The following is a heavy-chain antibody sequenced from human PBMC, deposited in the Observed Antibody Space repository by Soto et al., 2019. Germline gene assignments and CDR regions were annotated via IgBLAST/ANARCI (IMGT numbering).Heavy chain of an antibody. J-gene: IGHJ6*02. V-gene: IGHV4-61*01. CDR1: GGSVSSGSYY. CDR2: IYYSGST. Sequence: SETLSLTCTVSGGSVSSGSYYWSWIRQPPGKGLEWIGYIYYSGSTNYNPSLKSRVTISVDTSKNQFSLKLSSVTAADTAVYYCARDRGVQLWSPPGMDVWGQGTTVTVSS. CDR3: ARDRGVQLWSPPGMDV. D-gene: IGHD5-18*01.